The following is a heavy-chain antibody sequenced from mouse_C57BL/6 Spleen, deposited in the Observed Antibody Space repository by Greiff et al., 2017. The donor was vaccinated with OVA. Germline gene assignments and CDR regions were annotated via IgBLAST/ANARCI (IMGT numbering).Heavy chain of an antibody. V-gene: IGHV1-15*01. D-gene: IGHD3-2*02. CDR2: IDPETGGT. J-gene: IGHJ2*01. CDR3: TRRLPVYYFDY. CDR1: GYTFTDYE. Sequence: SGAELVRPGASVTLSCKASGYTFTDYEMHWVKQTPVHGLEWIGAIDPETGGTAYNQKFKGKAILTADKSSSTAYMELRSLTSEDSAVYYCTRRLPVYYFDYWGQGTTLTVSS.